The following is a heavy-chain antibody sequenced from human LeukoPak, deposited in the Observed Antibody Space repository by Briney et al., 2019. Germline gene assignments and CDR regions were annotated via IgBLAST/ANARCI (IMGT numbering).Heavy chain of an antibody. CDR3: AKDWHEYNWNYLLT. J-gene: IGHJ5*02. V-gene: IGHV4-34*01. D-gene: IGHD1-7*01. CDR1: GGSFSGYY. CDR2: INHSGST. Sequence: SETLSLTCAVYGGSFSGYYWSWIRQPPGKGLEWIGEINHSGSTNYNPSLKSRVTISVDTSKNQFSLKLSSVTAADTAVYYCAKDWHEYNWNYLLTWGQGTLVTVSS.